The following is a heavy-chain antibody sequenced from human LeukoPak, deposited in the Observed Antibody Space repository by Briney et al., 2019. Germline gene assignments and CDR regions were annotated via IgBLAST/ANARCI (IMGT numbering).Heavy chain of an antibody. V-gene: IGHV4-34*01. CDR3: ARLISVEMATSIDY. D-gene: IGHD5-24*01. J-gene: IGHJ4*02. CDR2: INHSGST. CDR1: GGSFSGYY. Sequence: SETLSLTCAVYGGSFSGYYWSWIRQPPGKGLEWIGEINHSGSTNYNPSLKSRVTISVDTSKNQFSLKLSSVTAADTAVYYCARLISVEMATSIDYWGQGTLVTVSS.